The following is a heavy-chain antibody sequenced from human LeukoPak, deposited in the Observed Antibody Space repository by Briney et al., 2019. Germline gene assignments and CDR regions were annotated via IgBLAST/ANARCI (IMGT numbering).Heavy chain of an antibody. V-gene: IGHV4-34*01. Sequence: PSETLSLTCPVSGVSFDDYYWAWVRQTPAKGLEWIGEINHSGYTNDSPSLKSRVTLSIDTSRKQFSLNLRSVTVADAGTYYCTRMTTGHDYWGQGTLVTVSS. CDR3: TRMTTGHDY. CDR1: GVSFDDYY. J-gene: IGHJ4*02. CDR2: INHSGYT. D-gene: IGHD4-17*01.